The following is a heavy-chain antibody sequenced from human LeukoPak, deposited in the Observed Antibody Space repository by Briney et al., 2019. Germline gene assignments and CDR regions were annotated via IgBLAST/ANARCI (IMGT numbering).Heavy chain of an antibody. Sequence: PGGSLRLSCAACGFTFSSYSMNWVRQAPGKGLEWVSSISSSSSYIYYADSVKGRFTISRDNAKNSLSLQINSLRAEDTAVYYCASQRYCSSTSCNYYWGQGTLVTVS. CDR3: ASQRYCSSTSCNYY. CDR2: ISSSSSYI. CDR1: GFTFSSYS. V-gene: IGHV3-21*01. J-gene: IGHJ4*02. D-gene: IGHD2-2*01.